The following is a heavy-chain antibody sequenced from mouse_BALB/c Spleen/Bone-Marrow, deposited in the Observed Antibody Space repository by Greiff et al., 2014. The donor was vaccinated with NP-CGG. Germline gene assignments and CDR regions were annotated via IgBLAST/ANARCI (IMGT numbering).Heavy chain of an antibody. CDR3: TRNGPDSSGYPAWFAY. D-gene: IGHD3-2*01. J-gene: IGHJ3*01. CDR2: INPSNGGT. CDR1: GNTFTIYY. V-gene: IGHV1S81*02. Sequence: QVQLQQSGAELVKPGASVKLSCKASGNTFTIYYMFWVKQRPGQGLEWIGEINPSNGGTNFNEKFKSKATLTVDKSSSTAYMQLSSLTSEDSAAYYCTRNGPDSSGYPAWFAYWGQGTLVTVSA.